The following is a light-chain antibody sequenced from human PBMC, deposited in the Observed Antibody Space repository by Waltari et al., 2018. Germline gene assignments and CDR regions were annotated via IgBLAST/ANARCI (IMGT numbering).Light chain of an antibody. CDR2: AAF. CDR1: QSVSNN. J-gene: IGKJ2*01. Sequence: EIVLTQSPGTLSLSPGERATLSCRASQSVSNNVAWYQQTPGQAPRLLIYAAFSRGNAIPARFGGSGSGTDFTLTIRPLQSEDFGVYYCQQYHEWPYTFGQGTKLE. V-gene: IGKV3-15*01. CDR3: QQYHEWPYT.